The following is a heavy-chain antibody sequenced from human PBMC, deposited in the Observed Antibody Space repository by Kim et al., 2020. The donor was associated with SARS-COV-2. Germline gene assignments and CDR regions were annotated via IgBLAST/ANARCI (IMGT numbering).Heavy chain of an antibody. V-gene: IGHV1-18*04. Sequence: ASVKVSCKASGYTFTSYGISWVRQAPGQGLEWMGWISAYNGNTNYAQKLQGRVTMTTDTSTSTAYMELRSLRSDDTAVYYCARFNPYYYDSSGYLYGMDVWGQETTVTVSS. J-gene: IGHJ6*02. CDR3: ARFNPYYYDSSGYLYGMDV. D-gene: IGHD3-22*01. CDR2: ISAYNGNT. CDR1: GYTFTSYG.